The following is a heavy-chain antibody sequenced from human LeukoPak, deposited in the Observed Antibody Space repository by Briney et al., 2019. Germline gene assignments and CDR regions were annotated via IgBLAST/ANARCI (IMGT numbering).Heavy chain of an antibody. D-gene: IGHD3-10*01. CDR3: ATGQYYYGSGSGDYFDY. V-gene: IGHV1-8*03. CDR1: GYTFTSYD. CDR2: MNPNSGNT. J-gene: IGHJ4*02. Sequence: AASVKVSCKASGYTFTSYDINWVRQATGQGLEWMGLMNPNSGNTGYAQKFQGRVTITRNTSISTAYMELSSLRSEDTAVYYCATGQYYYGSGSGDYFDYWGQGSLVTVSS.